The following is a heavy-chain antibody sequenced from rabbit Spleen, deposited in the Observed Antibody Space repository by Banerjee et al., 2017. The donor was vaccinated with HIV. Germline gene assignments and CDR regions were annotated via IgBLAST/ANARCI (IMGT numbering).Heavy chain of an antibody. V-gene: IGHV1S45*01. Sequence: QEHLKESGGGLVQPGGSLKLSCTASGFTLSSYYMNWVRQAPGKGLEWIACINAATGKPVYATWAKGRFTISRTSSTTVTLRMTSLTAADRAAYFCARDLVGVIGWNFYRWGPGTLVTVS. D-gene: IGHD1-1*01. J-gene: IGHJ4*01. CDR2: INAATGKP. CDR3: ARDLVGVIGWNFYR. CDR1: GFTLSSYYM.